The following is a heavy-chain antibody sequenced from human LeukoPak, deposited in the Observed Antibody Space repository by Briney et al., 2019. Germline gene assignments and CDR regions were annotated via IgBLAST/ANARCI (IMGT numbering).Heavy chain of an antibody. D-gene: IGHD6-13*01. J-gene: IGHJ4*02. CDR3: AREDSSWYYFDY. CDR2: IYYSGST. CDR1: GGSISSGDYY. Sequence: SQTLSLTCTVSGGSISSGDYYWSWIRQPPGKGLEWIGYIYYSGSTYYNPSLKSRVTISVDTSKNQFSLKLSSVTAAGTAVYYCAREDSSWYYFDYWGQGTLVTVSS. V-gene: IGHV4-30-4*01.